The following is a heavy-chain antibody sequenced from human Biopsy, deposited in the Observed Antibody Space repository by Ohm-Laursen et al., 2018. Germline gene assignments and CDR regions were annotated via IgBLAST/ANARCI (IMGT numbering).Heavy chain of an antibody. D-gene: IGHD3-22*01. J-gene: IGHJ6*02. CDR1: GESFNGYY. V-gene: IGHV4-34*01. CDR3: VRGVDYYDPYHYYALDV. Sequence: PPRTLSLTCAVYGESFNGYYWSWIRQTPGKGLEWIGEINHRGRTNYNPSLKSRVTISVDTSKNQFSLKVRSVTAADTAVYYCVRGVDYYDPYHYYALDVWGQGTTVTVSS. CDR2: INHRGRT.